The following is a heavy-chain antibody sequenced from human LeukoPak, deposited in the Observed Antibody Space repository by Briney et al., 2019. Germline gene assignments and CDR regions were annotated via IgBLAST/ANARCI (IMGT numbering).Heavy chain of an antibody. CDR2: IYSGGST. CDR3: ARVRNDAFDI. CDR1: GFTVSSNY. D-gene: IGHD1-14*01. V-gene: IGHV3-66*02. Sequence: GGSLRLPCAASGFTVSSNYMSWVRQAPGKGLEWVSVIYSGGSTHYADSVKGRFTIFRDNSKNTQYLQMNSLRAEDTAVYYCARVRNDAFDIWGQGTMVTVSS. J-gene: IGHJ3*02.